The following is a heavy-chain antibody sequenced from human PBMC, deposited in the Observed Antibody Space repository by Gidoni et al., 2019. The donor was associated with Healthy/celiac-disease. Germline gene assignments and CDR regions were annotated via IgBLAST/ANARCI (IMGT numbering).Heavy chain of an antibody. CDR2: ISSSSSYI. CDR1: GFTFSSYS. D-gene: IGHD2-2*01. CDR3: ARLGYCSSTSCLMYYYYGMDV. J-gene: IGHJ6*02. Sequence: EVQLVESGGGLVKPGGSLRLSCAASGFTFSSYSMNWVRQAPGKGLEWVSSISSSSSYIYYADSVKGRFTISRDNAKNSLYLQMNSLRAEDTAVYYCARLGYCSSTSCLMYYYYGMDVWGQGTTVTVSS. V-gene: IGHV3-21*01.